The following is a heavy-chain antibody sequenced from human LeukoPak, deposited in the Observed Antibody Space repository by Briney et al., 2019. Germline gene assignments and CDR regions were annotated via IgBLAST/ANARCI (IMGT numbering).Heavy chain of an antibody. Sequence: ASVKVSCKASGGTFSSYAISWVRQAPGQGLEWMGWISAYNGNTNYAQKLQGRVTMTTDTSTSTAYMELRSLRSEDTAVYYCARVREYDFWSGYYFGSYYYYYMDVWGKGTTVTVSS. D-gene: IGHD3-3*01. CDR2: ISAYNGNT. CDR3: ARVREYDFWSGYYFGSYYYYYMDV. V-gene: IGHV1-18*01. CDR1: GGTFSSYA. J-gene: IGHJ6*03.